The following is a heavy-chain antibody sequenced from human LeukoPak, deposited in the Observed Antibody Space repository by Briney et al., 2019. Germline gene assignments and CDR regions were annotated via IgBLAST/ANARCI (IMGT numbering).Heavy chain of an antibody. CDR1: GYTFSSYG. J-gene: IGHJ4*02. CDR2: ISGYNANA. Sequence: VASVKVSCKASGYTFSSYGISWVRQAPGQGLKWMGWISGYNANAKYAQKLQGRVTMTTDTSTSTVLMELRSLRSDDTAVYYCARDTYDFLTGRYSGSGGDYWGQGTLVTVPS. CDR3: ARDTYDFLTGRYSGSGGDY. D-gene: IGHD3-9*01. V-gene: IGHV1-18*01.